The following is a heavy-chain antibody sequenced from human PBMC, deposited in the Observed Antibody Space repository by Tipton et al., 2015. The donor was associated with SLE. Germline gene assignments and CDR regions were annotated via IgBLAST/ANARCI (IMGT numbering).Heavy chain of an antibody. D-gene: IGHD2-15*01. Sequence: LRLSCAVYGGSFSGYYWSWIRQPPGKGLEWIGEINHSGSTNYNPSLKSRVTISVDTSKNQFSLKLSSVTAADTAVYYCARGEFVVVVAATYYYYGMDVWGQGTTVTVSS. J-gene: IGHJ6*02. CDR3: ARGEFVVVVAATYYYYGMDV. V-gene: IGHV4-34*01. CDR1: GGSFSGYY. CDR2: INHSGST.